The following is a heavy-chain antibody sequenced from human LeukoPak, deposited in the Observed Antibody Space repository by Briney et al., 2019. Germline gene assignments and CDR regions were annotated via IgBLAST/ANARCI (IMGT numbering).Heavy chain of an antibody. CDR1: GITFSSFG. D-gene: IGHD6-19*01. J-gene: IGHJ6*02. V-gene: IGHV3-33*01. CDR2: IWYDGSNK. CDR3: ARDHGSGSPPYGMDV. Sequence: PGGSLRLSCAAPGITFSSFGMHWLRQAPGKGLEWVAFIWYDGSNKYYADSVKGRFTISRDNSKSTLYLQMNSLRTEDTAVYYCARDHGSGSPPYGMDVWGQGTTVTVSS.